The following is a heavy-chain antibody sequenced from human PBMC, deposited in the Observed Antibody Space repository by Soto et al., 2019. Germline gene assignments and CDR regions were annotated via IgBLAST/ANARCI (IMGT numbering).Heavy chain of an antibody. V-gene: IGHV3-74*01. J-gene: IGHJ3*02. D-gene: IGHD6-19*01. Sequence: EVQLVESGGGLVQPGESLRLSCAASGFSFNNYYMHWVRQAPGTGLVWVSRINGEGTITSYADSVKGRFTISRDKDKKTRYLKMNSLRDEDGAVYYCTRGGAVAAVDIWGQGTMVTVSS. CDR2: INGEGTIT. CDR1: GFSFNNYY. CDR3: TRGGAVAAVDI.